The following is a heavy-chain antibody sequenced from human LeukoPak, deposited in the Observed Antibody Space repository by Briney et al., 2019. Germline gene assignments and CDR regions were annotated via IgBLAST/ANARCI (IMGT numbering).Heavy chain of an antibody. CDR2: ISTSSSYI. J-gene: IGHJ3*02. V-gene: IGHV3-21*01. D-gene: IGHD6-19*01. CDR3: ARERPIAVAGTSAFDI. CDR1: GFTLSTYN. Sequence: GGSLRLSCAASGFTLSTYNMKWVRQAPRKGLEWVSSISTSSSYIYYADSVKGRFTISRDNARNSLYLQMNSLRAEDTAVYYCARERPIAVAGTSAFDIWGQGTMVTVSS.